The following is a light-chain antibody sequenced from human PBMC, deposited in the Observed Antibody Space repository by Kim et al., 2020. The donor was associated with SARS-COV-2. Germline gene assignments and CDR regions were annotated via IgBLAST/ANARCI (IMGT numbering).Light chain of an antibody. CDR2: DAS. Sequence: SPGKRATLSCRASQSFMNFLVWYQHKPGQGPRLIIYDASHRATGIPARFSGSGSGTDFTLTISSLEPEDFAVYYCQQRYIWPPLTFGGGTKVDIK. V-gene: IGKV3-11*01. J-gene: IGKJ4*01. CDR3: QQRYIWPPLT. CDR1: QSFMNF.